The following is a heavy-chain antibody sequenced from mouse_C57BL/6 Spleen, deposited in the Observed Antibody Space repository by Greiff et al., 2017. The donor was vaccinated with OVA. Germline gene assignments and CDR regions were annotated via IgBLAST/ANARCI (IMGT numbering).Heavy chain of an antibody. CDR2: ISYSGST. D-gene: IGHD2-5*01. V-gene: IGHV3-8*01. J-gene: IGHJ2*01. CDR3: ARSLYSNSYYFDY. Sequence: EVKLEESGPGLAKPSQPLSLTCSVTGYSITSDYWNWIRKFPGNKLEYMGYISYSGSTYYNPSLKSRISITRDTSKNQYYLQLNSVTTEDTATYYCARSLYSNSYYFDYWGQGTTLTVSS. CDR1: GYSITSDY.